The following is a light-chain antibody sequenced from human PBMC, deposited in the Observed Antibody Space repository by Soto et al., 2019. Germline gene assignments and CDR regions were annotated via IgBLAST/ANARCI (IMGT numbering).Light chain of an antibody. V-gene: IGKV1-5*03. J-gene: IGKJ1*01. CDR2: KAS. CDR1: QTISSW. Sequence: DIQVTQSPSTLSGAVGDRVTITCRASQTISSWLAGYQQKPGKAPKLLIYKASTLKSGVPSRFSGNRSGTEFPLTLSSLQPDAFATYYCRHYNSYSEAFGQGTKADIK. CDR3: RHYNSYSEA.